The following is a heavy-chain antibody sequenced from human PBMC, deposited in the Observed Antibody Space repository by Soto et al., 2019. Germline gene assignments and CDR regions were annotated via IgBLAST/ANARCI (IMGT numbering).Heavy chain of an antibody. Sequence: PSETLSLTCAVYGESFSDYYWTWIRQPPGKGLEWIGGIIHSGSTNYNPSLKSRVTISADTSRNQFSVRLSSVTAADTAVYYCARALRGSARTMVRGVPKIYHYSALDAWGQGTTVTVSS. CDR2: IIHSGST. V-gene: IGHV4-34*12. CDR1: GESFSDYY. J-gene: IGHJ6*02. CDR3: ARALRGSARTMVRGVPKIYHYSALDA. D-gene: IGHD3-10*01.